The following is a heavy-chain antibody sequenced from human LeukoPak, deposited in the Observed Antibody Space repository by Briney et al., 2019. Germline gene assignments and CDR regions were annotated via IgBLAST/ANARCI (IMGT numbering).Heavy chain of an antibody. CDR3: AKGPVWFGPNWFDP. CDR2: IYYSGST. CDR1: GGSISSGGYY. Sequence: SQTLSLTCTVSGGSISSGGYYWSWIRQHPGKGLEWIGYIYYSGSTYYNPSLKSRVTISVDTSKNQFSLKLSSVTAADTALYYCAKGPVWFGPNWFDPWGQGTLVTVSS. V-gene: IGHV4-31*03. J-gene: IGHJ5*02. D-gene: IGHD3-10*01.